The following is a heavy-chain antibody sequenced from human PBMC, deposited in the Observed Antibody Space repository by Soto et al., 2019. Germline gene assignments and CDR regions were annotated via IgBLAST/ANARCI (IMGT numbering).Heavy chain of an antibody. Sequence: QVQLQESGPGLVKPSQTLSLTCTVSGGSISSGGYYWSWIRQHPGKGLEWIGYIYYSGSTYYNPSLKSRVTISVDTSKNQFSLKLSSVTAADTAVYYCARTSITMVRGVIMPFDYWGQGTLVTVSS. J-gene: IGHJ4*02. V-gene: IGHV4-31*03. CDR3: ARTSITMVRGVIMPFDY. CDR1: GGSISSGGYY. CDR2: IYYSGST. D-gene: IGHD3-10*01.